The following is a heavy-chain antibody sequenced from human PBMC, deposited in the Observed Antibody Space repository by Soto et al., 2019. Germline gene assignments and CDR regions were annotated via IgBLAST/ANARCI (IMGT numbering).Heavy chain of an antibody. J-gene: IGHJ6*02. CDR2: TYYYRSRWYN. D-gene: IGHD5-18*01. CDR1: GDSLFSNGVA. V-gene: IGHV6-1*01. Sequence: SQTLSLTCAISGDSLFSNGVAWNWIRQSPSRGLEWLGRTYYYRSRWYNDYAVSVKSRITVNPDTSKSQFSLYLNSVTPEDSAVYYCARGQYSAMDVWGQGTTLTVSS. CDR3: ARGQYSAMDV.